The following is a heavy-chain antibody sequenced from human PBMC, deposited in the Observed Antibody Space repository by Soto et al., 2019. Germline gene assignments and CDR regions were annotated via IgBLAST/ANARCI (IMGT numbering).Heavy chain of an antibody. CDR2: IYYSGST. CDR3: ARDYSGWFDP. Sequence: SETLSLTCTVSGGSISSGGYYWSWIRQHPGKGLEWIGYIYYSGSTYYNPSLKSRVTISVDTSKNQFSLKLSSVTAADTAVYYCARDYSGWFDPWGQGTLVTVSS. D-gene: IGHD2-15*01. J-gene: IGHJ5*02. V-gene: IGHV4-31*03. CDR1: GGSISSGGYY.